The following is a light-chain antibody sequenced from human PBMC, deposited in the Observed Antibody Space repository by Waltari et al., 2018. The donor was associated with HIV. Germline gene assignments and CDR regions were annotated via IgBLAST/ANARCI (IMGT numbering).Light chain of an antibody. Sequence: QSALTQPASVSVSPGQSITISCTGTSSDVGGYNYVSWYQQHPGKAPKLMIYEVSNRPAGVSNRFSGSKSGNTASLTISGLQAEDEADYYCSSYISSSTLLFGGGTKLTVL. J-gene: IGLJ2*01. CDR1: SSDVGGYNY. V-gene: IGLV2-14*01. CDR3: SSYISSSTLL. CDR2: EVS.